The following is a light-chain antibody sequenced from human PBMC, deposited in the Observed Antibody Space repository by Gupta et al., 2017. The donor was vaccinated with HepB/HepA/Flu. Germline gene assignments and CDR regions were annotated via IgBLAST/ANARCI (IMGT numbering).Light chain of an antibody. Sequence: QSALPQPASVSASPGRSITISCTGTSSDVGGYNYVSWYQQHPGKAPKLLIYDVTNRPSGVSNRFSASKSGNTASLTISGLQAEDEADYYCISYTSTTTLVFGGGTKLTVL. CDR2: DVT. CDR3: ISYTSTTTLV. V-gene: IGLV2-14*03. J-gene: IGLJ3*02. CDR1: SSDVGGYNY.